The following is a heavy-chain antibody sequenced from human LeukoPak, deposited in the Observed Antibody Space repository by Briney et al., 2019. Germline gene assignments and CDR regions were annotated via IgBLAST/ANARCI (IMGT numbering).Heavy chain of an antibody. CDR3: AREGDSSSVGWFDP. CDR1: SGSISSYY. Sequence: SENLSFTGSGSSGSISSYYWSWMRQPQGKELKGIGYTYYSGGTSYNPPLNSRVTRSVDTSKNQFSLKLSSVTAADTAVYYCAREGDSSSVGWFDPWGQGTLVIVSS. CDR2: TYYSGGT. V-gene: IGHV4-59*01. D-gene: IGHD3-22*01. J-gene: IGHJ5*02.